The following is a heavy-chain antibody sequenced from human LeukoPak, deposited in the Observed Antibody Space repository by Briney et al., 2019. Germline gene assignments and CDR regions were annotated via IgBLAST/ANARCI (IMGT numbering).Heavy chain of an antibody. V-gene: IGHV5-51*01. D-gene: IGHD3-10*01. Sequence: GESLKISCQASGYTFTSYWIGWVRQMPGKGLECMGIIYPDDSDTTYSPSFQGQVTISADKSFSTAYLQWSSLKASDTAIYYCARLGGDTYYFGSASYPNWYFDLWGRGTLVTVSS. CDR1: GYTFTSYW. CDR3: ARLGGDTYYFGSASYPNWYFDL. J-gene: IGHJ2*01. CDR2: IYPDDSDT.